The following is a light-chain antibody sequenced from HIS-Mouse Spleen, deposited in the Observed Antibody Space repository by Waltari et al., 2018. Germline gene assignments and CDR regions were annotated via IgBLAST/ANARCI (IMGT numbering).Light chain of an antibody. J-gene: IGKJ2*01. Sequence: DIVLTQSPDSLAMSLGERATINRKSTQSVLYSSNNKNYLAWYQQKPGQHPKLLIYWASTRESGVPDRFSGSGSGTDFTLTISSLQAEDVAVYYCQQYYSTPYTFGQGTKLEIK. CDR3: QQYYSTPYT. CDR1: QSVLYSSNNKNY. CDR2: WAS. V-gene: IGKV4-1*01.